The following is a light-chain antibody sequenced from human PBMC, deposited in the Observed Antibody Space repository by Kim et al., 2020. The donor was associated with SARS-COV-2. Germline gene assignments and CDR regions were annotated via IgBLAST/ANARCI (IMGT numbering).Light chain of an antibody. CDR3: QQYNDYSAT. Sequence: SASVADSVTMTCRASQTISSRMAWYQQKPGKVPTLLIYEASTLESGVPSRFSGSRSGTEFTLTISSLQPDDFAPYYCQQYNDYSATFGQGTKLEI. CDR1: QTISSR. CDR2: EAS. V-gene: IGKV1-5*03. J-gene: IGKJ2*01.